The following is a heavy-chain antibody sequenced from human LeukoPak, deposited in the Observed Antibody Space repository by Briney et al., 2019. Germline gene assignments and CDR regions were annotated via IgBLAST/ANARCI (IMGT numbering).Heavy chain of an antibody. CDR1: GFTFRNHW. V-gene: IGHV3-7*01. CDR2: INQDGSEN. J-gene: IGHJ4*02. D-gene: IGHD6-19*01. Sequence: GGSLRLSCAASGFTFRNHWKGWVRQAPGRGLEWVASINQDGSENYYVDSVKGRFTISRDNAKNSLYLQMNSLRAEDTAVYYCARDSSGWAFDYWGQGTRVTVSS. CDR3: ARDSSGWAFDY.